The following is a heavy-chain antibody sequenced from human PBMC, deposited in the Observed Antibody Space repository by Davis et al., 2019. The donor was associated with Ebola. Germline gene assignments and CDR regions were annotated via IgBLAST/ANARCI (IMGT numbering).Heavy chain of an antibody. Sequence: GESLKISCAASGFTFSNAWMNWVRQAPGKGLEWVGRIKSKTDGGTTDYAAPVKGRFTISRDDSKNTLYLQMNSLKTEDTAEYYWTTDYGDDIYYYYGMDVWGQGTTVTVSS. CDR3: TTDYGDDIYYYYGMDV. J-gene: IGHJ6*02. CDR1: GFTFSNAW. CDR2: IKSKTDGGTT. V-gene: IGHV3-15*07. D-gene: IGHD4-17*01.